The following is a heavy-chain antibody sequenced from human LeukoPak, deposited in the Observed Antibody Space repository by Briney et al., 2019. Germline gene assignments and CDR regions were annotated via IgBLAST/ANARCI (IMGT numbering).Heavy chain of an antibody. Sequence: GESLKISCKGSGYSFTSYWIGLVRQMPGQGLEWMGIIYPGDSDTRYSPSFQGQVTISADKSLSTAYLQWNSLKASDTAMYYCARVPVVVAATSSYYYYGMDVWGQGTTVTVSS. V-gene: IGHV5-51*01. CDR1: GYSFTSYW. J-gene: IGHJ6*02. D-gene: IGHD2-15*01. CDR3: ARVPVVVAATSSYYYYGMDV. CDR2: IYPGDSDT.